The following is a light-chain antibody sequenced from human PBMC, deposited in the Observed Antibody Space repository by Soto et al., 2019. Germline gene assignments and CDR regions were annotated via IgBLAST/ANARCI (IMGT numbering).Light chain of an antibody. Sequence: EIVLTQSPGPLSLSPGERATLSCRASQSVGSTLAWYQQKPGQPPRLLIYDASTRATGIPARFSGSGSGTEFTLTISSLQSEDVAVYYCQQYNTWPRTFGQGTKVDIK. V-gene: IGKV3-15*01. CDR2: DAS. J-gene: IGKJ1*01. CDR1: QSVGST. CDR3: QQYNTWPRT.